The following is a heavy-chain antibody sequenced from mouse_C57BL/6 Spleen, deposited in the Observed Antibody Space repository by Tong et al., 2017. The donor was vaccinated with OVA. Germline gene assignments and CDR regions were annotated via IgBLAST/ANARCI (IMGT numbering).Heavy chain of an antibody. CDR1: GYTFSSYW. D-gene: IGHD2-4*01. CDR3: ARTPLYDYSWFAY. CDR2: ILPGSGST. J-gene: IGHJ3*01. V-gene: IGHV1-9*01. Sequence: VQLQQSGAELMKPGASVKISCKATGYTFSSYWIEWVKQRPGHGLEWIGEILPGSGSTNYNEKFKGKATFTADTSSNTAYMQLSSLTSEDSAVYYCARTPLYDYSWFAYWGQGTLVTVSA.